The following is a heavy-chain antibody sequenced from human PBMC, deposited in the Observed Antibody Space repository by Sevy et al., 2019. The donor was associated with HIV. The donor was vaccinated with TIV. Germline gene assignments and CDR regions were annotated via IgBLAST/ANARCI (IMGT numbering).Heavy chain of an antibody. V-gene: IGHV3-30-3*01. D-gene: IGHD3-22*01. J-gene: IGHJ4*02. CDR3: ARDYVTMIVVGGYFDY. CDR1: GFTFSSYD. Sequence: GGSLRLSCAGSGFTFSSYDMHWVRQAPGKGLEWVAVISYDGSNKYYADSVKGRFTISRDNSKNTLYLQMNSLRAEDTAVYNCARDYVTMIVVGGYFDYWGQGTLVTVSS. CDR2: ISYDGSNK.